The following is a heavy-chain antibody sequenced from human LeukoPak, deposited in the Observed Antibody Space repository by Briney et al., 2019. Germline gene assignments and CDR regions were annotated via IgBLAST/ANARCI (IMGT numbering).Heavy chain of an antibody. D-gene: IGHD1-26*01. CDR1: GFTVSSNY. J-gene: IGHJ4*02. V-gene: IGHV3-53*01. CDR2: IYSGGST. Sequence: GGSLRLSRAASGFTVSSNYMSWVRQAPGKGLGWVSVIYSGGSTNYAASVKGRFTISRDNSKNTLYLQMNSLRAEDTAVYYCATGLFSATSDYWGQGTLVTVSS. CDR3: ATGLFSATSDY.